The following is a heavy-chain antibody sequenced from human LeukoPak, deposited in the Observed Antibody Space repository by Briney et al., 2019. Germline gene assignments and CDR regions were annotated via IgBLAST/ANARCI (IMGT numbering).Heavy chain of an antibody. CDR2: IYWNDDK. CDR1: GFSLSTSGVG. J-gene: IGHJ4*02. V-gene: IGHV2-5*01. CDR3: AHCNTIFRVVTPYYFDY. Sequence: SGPTLVNPTQTLTLTCTFSGFSLSTSGVGVGWIRQPPGKALEGLALIYWNDDKRYSPSLKSRLTITKDTSKNQVVLTMPNMDPVDTATYYCAHCNTIFRVVTPYYFDYWGQGTLVTVSS. D-gene: IGHD3-3*01.